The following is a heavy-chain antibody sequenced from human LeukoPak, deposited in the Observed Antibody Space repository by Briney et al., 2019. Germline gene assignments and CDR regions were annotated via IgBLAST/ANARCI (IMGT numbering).Heavy chain of an antibody. D-gene: IGHD3-10*01. J-gene: IGHJ4*02. CDR3: ARVLWFGKYYFDY. CDR2: IYHSAST. V-gene: IGHV4-38-2*02. CDR1: GYSISSGYY. Sequence: SETLSLTCTVSGYSISSGYYWGWIRQPPGKGLEGIGSIYHSASTYYNQSLKSRVTISVDTSKNQFSLRLSSVTAADTAVYYCARVLWFGKYYFDYWGQGTLVTVSS.